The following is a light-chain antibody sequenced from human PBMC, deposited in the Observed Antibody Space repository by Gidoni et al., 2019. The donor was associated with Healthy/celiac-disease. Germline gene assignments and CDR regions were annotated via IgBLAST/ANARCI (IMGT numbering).Light chain of an antibody. Sequence: SSELTQPPSVSVSPGQTASITCSGDKLGDKYACWYQQKPGQSPVLVIYQDSKRPSGIPERFSGSTSGNTATLTISGTQAMDEADYYCQAWDSHVVFGGGTKLTVL. J-gene: IGLJ2*01. V-gene: IGLV3-1*01. CDR2: QDS. CDR1: KLGDKY. CDR3: QAWDSHVV.